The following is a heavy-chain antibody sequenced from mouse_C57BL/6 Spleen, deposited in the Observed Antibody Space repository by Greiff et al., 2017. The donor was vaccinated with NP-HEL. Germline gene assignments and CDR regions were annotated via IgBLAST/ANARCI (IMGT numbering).Heavy chain of an antibody. CDR1: GYTFTDYY. D-gene: IGHD1-1*01. CDR3: ARANYGSSPSGMDY. CDR2: IYPGSGNT. J-gene: IGHJ4*01. V-gene: IGHV1-84*01. Sequence: VQGVESGPELVKPGASVKISCKASGYTFTDYYINWVKQRPGQGLEWIGWIYPGSGNTKYNEKFKGKATLTVDTSSSTAYMQLSSLTSEDSAVYFCARANYGSSPSGMDYWGQGTSVTVSS.